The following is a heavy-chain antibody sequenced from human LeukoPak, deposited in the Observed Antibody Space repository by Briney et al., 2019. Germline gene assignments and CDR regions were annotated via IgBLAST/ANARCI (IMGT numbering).Heavy chain of an antibody. CDR1: GGTFTSYG. J-gene: IGHJ4*02. D-gene: IGHD3-22*01. CDR3: ARDLGYYDSSGYQIVYYFDY. Sequence: ASVKVSCKASGGTFTSYGISWVRQAPGQGLEWMGWISAYNGNTNYAQKLQGRVTMTTDTSTSTAYMELRSLRSDDTAVYYCARDLGYYDSSGYQIVYYFDYWGQGTLVTVSS. CDR2: ISAYNGNT. V-gene: IGHV1-18*01.